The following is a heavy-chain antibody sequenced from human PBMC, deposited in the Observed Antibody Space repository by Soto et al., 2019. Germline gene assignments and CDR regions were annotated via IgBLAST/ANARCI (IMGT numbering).Heavy chain of an antibody. CDR3: AKRPYCSGGSCYLHSDY. J-gene: IGHJ4*02. CDR1: GFTFSSYA. Sequence: GGSLRLSCAASGFTFSSYAMSWVRQAPGKGLEWVSAISGSGGSTYYADSVKGRFTISRDNSKNTLYLQMNSLRAEDTAVYYCAKRPYCSGGSCYLHSDYWGQGTLVTVSS. D-gene: IGHD2-15*01. V-gene: IGHV3-23*01. CDR2: ISGSGGST.